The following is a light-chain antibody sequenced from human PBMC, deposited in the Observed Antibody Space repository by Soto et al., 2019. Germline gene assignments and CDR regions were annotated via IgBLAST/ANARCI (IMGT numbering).Light chain of an antibody. CDR2: GAS. J-gene: IGKJ1*01. CDR1: QGISNY. V-gene: IGKV1-27*01. CDR3: QKYNSAPRT. Sequence: DIQMTQSPSSLSASVGDRVTITCRASQGISNYLAWYQQKPGKVPKLLIYGASTLESGVPSRFSGSGSATDFTLTISSLQPEYVATYYCQKYNSAPRTFGQGTKVEIK.